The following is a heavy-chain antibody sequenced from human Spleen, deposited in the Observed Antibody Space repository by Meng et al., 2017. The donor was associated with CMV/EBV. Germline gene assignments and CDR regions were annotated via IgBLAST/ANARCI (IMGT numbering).Heavy chain of an antibody. D-gene: IGHD1-26*01. CDR1: GGSFRGYY. J-gene: IGHJ4*02. V-gene: IGHV4-34*01. CDR2: INHSGST. CDR3: AIVTNSGSPYYFDY. Sequence: VYGGSFRGYYWSWIRQPPGKGLEWIGEINHSGSTNYNPSLKSRVTISVDTSKNQFSLKLSSVTAADTAVYYCAIVTNSGSPYYFDYWGQGTLVTVSS.